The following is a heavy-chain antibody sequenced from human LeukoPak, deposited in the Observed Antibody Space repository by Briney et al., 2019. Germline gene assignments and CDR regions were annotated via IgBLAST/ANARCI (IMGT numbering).Heavy chain of an antibody. V-gene: IGHV3-15*01. CDR3: TTDPDYVWGSYRSTVLEFDY. J-gene: IGHJ4*02. CDR2: IKSKTDGGTT. Sequence: PGGSLRLSCAASGFTFSNAWMSWVRQAPGKGLEWVGRIKSKTDGGTTDYAAPVKGRFTISRDDSKITLYLQTNSLKTEDTAVYYCTTDPDYVWGSYRSTVLEFDYWGQGTLVTVSS. CDR1: GFTFSNAW. D-gene: IGHD3-16*02.